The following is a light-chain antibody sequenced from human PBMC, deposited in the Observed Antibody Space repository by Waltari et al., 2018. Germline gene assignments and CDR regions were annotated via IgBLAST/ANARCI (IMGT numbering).Light chain of an antibody. CDR2: AAS. CDR3: QQAHSFPYS. J-gene: IGKJ2*03. Sequence: DIQMTQSPSSLSASVGARVTITCRASQSISSYLNWYQQKPGKTPKLLIYAASSLQSGVPSRFSGSGSGTDFTLTISSLQPEDFATYYCQQAHSFPYSFGQGTKLEIK. CDR1: QSISSY. V-gene: IGKV1-39*01.